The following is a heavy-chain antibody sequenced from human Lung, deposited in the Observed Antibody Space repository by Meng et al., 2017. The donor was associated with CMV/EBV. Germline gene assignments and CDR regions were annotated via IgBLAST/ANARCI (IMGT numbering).Heavy chain of an antibody. CDR1: GFSFSSFE. V-gene: IGHV3-48*03. J-gene: IGHJ4*02. Sequence: GGSLRLSCEVSGFSFSSFEMNWVCQAPGKGLERIAHISSGGTTINYADSVKGRFTISRDNANNSLFLQMNSLRVEDTAVYYCARKFSSSGLYWGQGTLVTVSS. D-gene: IGHD6-6*01. CDR3: ARKFSSSGLY. CDR2: ISSGGTTI.